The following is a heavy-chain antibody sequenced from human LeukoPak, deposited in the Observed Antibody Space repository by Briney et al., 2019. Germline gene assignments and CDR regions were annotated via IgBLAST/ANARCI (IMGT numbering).Heavy chain of an antibody. CDR1: GGSISSGSYY. V-gene: IGHV4-61*02. Sequence: PSETLSLTCTVSGGSISSGSYYWSWIRQPAGKGLEWIGRIYTSGSTNYNPSLKSRVTISVDTSKNQFSLKLSSVTAADTAVYYCARSGDFWSGLFDYWGQGTLVTVSS. CDR3: ARSGDFWSGLFDY. CDR2: IYTSGST. J-gene: IGHJ4*02. D-gene: IGHD3-3*01.